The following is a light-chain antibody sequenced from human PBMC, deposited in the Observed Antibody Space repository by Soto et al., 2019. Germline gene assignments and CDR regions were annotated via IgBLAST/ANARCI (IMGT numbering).Light chain of an antibody. CDR3: QHYGGSRYT. CDR1: QSVSSSY. J-gene: IGKJ2*01. Sequence: ETVLTQSPGTLSLSPGEGATLSCRASQSVSSSYLAWYQQKPGQAPRLLIDGASSRATGIPDRFSGSGSGTDFTLTIRRLEPEDFEVYYCQHYGGSRYTFGQGTKLEIK. V-gene: IGKV3-20*01. CDR2: GAS.